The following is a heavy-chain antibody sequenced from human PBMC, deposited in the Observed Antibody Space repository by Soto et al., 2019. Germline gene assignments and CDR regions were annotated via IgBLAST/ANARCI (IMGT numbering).Heavy chain of an antibody. CDR3: ARDGSDTAMANYYYYGMDV. J-gene: IGHJ6*02. V-gene: IGHV1-69*06. Sequence: SVKVSCKTSGDTFRTYVISWVRQAPGQGLEWMGGIIPIFGTSNYARKFQDRVTITADRSTSTAYMELSRLRSEDTAVYYCARDGSDTAMANYYYYGMDVWGQGTTVTVSS. CDR2: IIPIFGTS. CDR1: GDTFRTYV. D-gene: IGHD5-18*01.